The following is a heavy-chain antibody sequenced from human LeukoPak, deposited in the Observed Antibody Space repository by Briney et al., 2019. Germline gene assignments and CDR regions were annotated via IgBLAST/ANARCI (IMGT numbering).Heavy chain of an antibody. CDR3: AKYPKMNRSHLTTAPLDY. Sequence: GGSLRLSCVASGFTYNSYTMSWVSQAPGKGLEWVSSTGGYAADTYYADSVKGRFTISRDNSKNTVYLQMNSLRAEDTAVYYCAKYPKMNRSHLTTAPLDYWGQGTLVTVSS. V-gene: IGHV3-23*01. CDR2: TGGYAADT. D-gene: IGHD4-11*01. J-gene: IGHJ4*02. CDR1: GFTYNSYT.